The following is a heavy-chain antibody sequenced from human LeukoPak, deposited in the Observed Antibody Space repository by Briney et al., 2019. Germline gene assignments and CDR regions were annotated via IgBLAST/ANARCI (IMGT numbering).Heavy chain of an antibody. V-gene: IGHV4-59*12. CDR2: ICYSGST. J-gene: IGHJ3*02. D-gene: IGHD2-2*01. CDR1: GGSISSYY. CDR3: ASRYCSSTSCYAFDI. Sequence: PSETLSLTCTVSGGSISSYYWSWIRQPPGKGLEWIGYICYSGSTNYNPSLKSRVTISVDTSKNQFSLKLSSVTAADTAVYYCASRYCSSTSCYAFDIWGQGTMVTVSS.